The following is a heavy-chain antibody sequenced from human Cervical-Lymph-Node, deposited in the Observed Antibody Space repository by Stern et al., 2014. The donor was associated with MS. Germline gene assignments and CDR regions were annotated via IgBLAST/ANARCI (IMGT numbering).Heavy chain of an antibody. D-gene: IGHD2-2*01. V-gene: IGHV4-30-4*01. J-gene: IGHJ5*02. CDR2: IYYSGST. CDR1: GGSFSSGAYY. Sequence: QLQLQESGPGLVKPSQTLSLTCTVSGGSFSSGAYYWSWIRQPPGKGLEWIGDIYYSGSTYYNPSVKSRVTISVDTSKNQFSLKLISVTAADTAVYYCASANCSSTSCPNWFDPWGQGTLVTVSS. CDR3: ASANCSSTSCPNWFDP.